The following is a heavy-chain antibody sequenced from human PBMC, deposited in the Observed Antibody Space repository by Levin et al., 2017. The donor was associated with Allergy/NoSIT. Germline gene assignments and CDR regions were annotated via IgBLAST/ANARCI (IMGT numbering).Heavy chain of an antibody. Sequence: PSETLSLTCTVSGDSISRYYWNWIRQPPGKGLEWIGHFYYSGSTNYNPSLKSRVAISVDTSKNQFSLKLSSVTVADTAMYYCARELDYDSYADRWFAMDVWGQGTTVTVSS. CDR3: ARELDYDSYADRWFAMDV. D-gene: IGHD3-16*01. V-gene: IGHV4-59*01. CDR1: GDSISRYY. J-gene: IGHJ6*02. CDR2: FYYSGST.